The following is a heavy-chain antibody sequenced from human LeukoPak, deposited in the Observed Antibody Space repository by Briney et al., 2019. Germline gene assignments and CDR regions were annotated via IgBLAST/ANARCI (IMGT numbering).Heavy chain of an antibody. CDR1: GFTFDDYG. J-gene: IGHJ3*02. D-gene: IGHD6-19*01. CDR2: INWNGGST. CDR3: AKPLAAQWLVHGAFDI. Sequence: PGGSLRLSCAASGFTFDDYGMSWVRQAPGKGLEWVSGINWNGGSTGYADSVKGRFTISRDNAKNSLYLQMNSLRAEDTALYYCAKPLAAQWLVHGAFDIWGQGTMVTVSS. V-gene: IGHV3-20*04.